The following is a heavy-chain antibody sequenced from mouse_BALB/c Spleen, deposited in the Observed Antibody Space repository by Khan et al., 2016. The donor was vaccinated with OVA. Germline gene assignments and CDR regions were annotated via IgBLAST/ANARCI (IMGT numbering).Heavy chain of an antibody. CDR2: IRNSGNT. Sequence: EVQLQESGPGLVKPSQSLALTCTVSGSSIPSDYAWNWIRQFPGSKLEWMGYIRNSGNTSYNPSLKSRITITRDTSTNQFFLQLNSVTTEDTATYYCARDGNGYFDVWAAGTTVTVSS. J-gene: IGHJ1*01. D-gene: IGHD2-1*01. CDR3: ARDGNGYFDV. CDR1: GSSIPSDYA. V-gene: IGHV3-2*02.